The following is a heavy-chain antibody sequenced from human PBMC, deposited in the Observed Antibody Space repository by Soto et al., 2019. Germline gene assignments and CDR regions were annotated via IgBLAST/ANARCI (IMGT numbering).Heavy chain of an antibody. D-gene: IGHD2-15*01. Sequence: ASVKVACKACGYTFTSYYMHWVRQAPGQGLEWMGIINPSGGSTSYAQKFQGRVTMTRDTSTSTVYMELSSLRSEDTAVYYCARGGYPRIVVVAPDFAYWGQGTLVTVSS. CDR1: GYTFTSYY. J-gene: IGHJ4*02. CDR3: ARGGYPRIVVVAPDFAY. CDR2: INPSGGST. V-gene: IGHV1-46*01.